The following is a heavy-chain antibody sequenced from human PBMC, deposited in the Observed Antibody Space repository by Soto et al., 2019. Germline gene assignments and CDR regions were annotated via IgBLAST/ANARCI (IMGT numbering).Heavy chain of an antibody. V-gene: IGHV1-46*01. Sequence: GASVKVSCKASGYILTNYYMHWVRQAPGQGLEWMGIINPSTGTTTYAQKFLGRVTVTRDTSTSTVYMELSSLRSEDTAVYYCARDRSSGWYYFDYWGQGTLVTVSS. CDR3: ARDRSSGWYYFDY. CDR2: INPSTGTT. D-gene: IGHD6-19*01. J-gene: IGHJ4*02. CDR1: GYILTNYY.